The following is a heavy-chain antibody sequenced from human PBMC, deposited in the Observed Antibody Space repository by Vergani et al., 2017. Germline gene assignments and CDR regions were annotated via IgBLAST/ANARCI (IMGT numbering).Heavy chain of an antibody. CDR3: ARDGNTVGYCSSTSCYTGAFDI. Sequence: EVQLVESGGGLVQPGGSLRLSCAASGFTFSSYSMNWVRQAPGKGLEWVSYISSSSSTIYYADSVKGRFTISRDNAKNSLYLQMNSLRAEDTAVYYCARDGNTVGYCSSTSCYTGAFDIWGQGTMVTVSS. CDR1: GFTFSSYS. V-gene: IGHV3-48*01. J-gene: IGHJ3*02. D-gene: IGHD2-2*02. CDR2: ISSSSSTI.